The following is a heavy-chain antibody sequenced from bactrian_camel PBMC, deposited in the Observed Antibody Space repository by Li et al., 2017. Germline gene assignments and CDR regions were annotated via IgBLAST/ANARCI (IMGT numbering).Heavy chain of an antibody. CDR3: KTSCRGRNY. CDR2: ITSLPSLFRAA. CDR1: GITFSRHD. V-gene: IGHV3S40*01. Sequence: VQLVESGGGLVQPGESLRLSCVASGITFSRHDMSWVRQAPGKEVEWVAGITSLPSLFRAASYADSVKGRFTISQDNAKGMVYLQMNSLKPEDTAMYYYKTSCRGRNYWGPGTQVTVS. J-gene: IGHJ4*01. D-gene: IGHD2*01.